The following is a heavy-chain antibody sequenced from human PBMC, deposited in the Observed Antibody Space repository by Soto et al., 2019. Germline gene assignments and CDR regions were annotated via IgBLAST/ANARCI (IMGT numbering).Heavy chain of an antibody. CDR3: ARDPHSLHY. Sequence: DVQLLESGGGLIQPGGSLRLSCAASGFTFSTYSMNWVRQTPEKGLQWVAYIRGDGGKVHHADSVKGRFTISRDNVKNSLFLQMNNLRVEDTAVYYCARDPHSLHYWGQGVLVTVSS. CDR2: IRGDGGKV. V-gene: IGHV3-48*01. J-gene: IGHJ4*02. D-gene: IGHD2-15*01. CDR1: GFTFSTYS.